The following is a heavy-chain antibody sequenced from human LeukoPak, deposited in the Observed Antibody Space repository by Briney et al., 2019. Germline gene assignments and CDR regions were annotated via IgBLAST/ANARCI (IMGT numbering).Heavy chain of an antibody. Sequence: ASVKVSCKASGYTFTSYDINWVRQATGQGLEWMGWMNPNSGNTGYAQKFQGRVSMTRDTSISTAYMELSSLRSEDTAVYYCARNRKGEPFDYWGQGTLVTVSS. CDR3: ARNRKGEPFDY. CDR1: GYTFTSYD. V-gene: IGHV1-8*01. J-gene: IGHJ4*02. CDR2: MNPNSGNT.